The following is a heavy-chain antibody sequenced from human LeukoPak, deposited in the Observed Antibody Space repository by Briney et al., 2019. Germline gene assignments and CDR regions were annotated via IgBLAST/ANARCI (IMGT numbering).Heavy chain of an antibody. CDR2: IYYSGST. J-gene: IGHJ6*03. V-gene: IGHV4-59*12. D-gene: IGHD2-2*01. CDR1: GGSISSYY. Sequence: SETLSLTCTVSGGSISSYYWSWIRQPPGKGLEWIGYIYYSGSTNYNPSLKSRVTMSVDTSKNQFSLKLSSVTAADTAVYYCAREGQDIVVVPAAMESYYYYYMDVWGKGTTVTISS. CDR3: AREGQDIVVVPAAMESYYYYYMDV.